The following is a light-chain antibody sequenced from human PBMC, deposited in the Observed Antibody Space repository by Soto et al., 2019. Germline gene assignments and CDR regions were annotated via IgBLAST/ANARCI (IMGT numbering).Light chain of an antibody. J-gene: IGLJ1*01. CDR3: QSCYSSLSGNYV. V-gene: IGLV1-40*01. CDR1: SSNIGAGYD. Sequence: QSVLTQPPSVSGAPGQRVTISCTGSSSNIGAGYDVHWYQQLPGTAPKLLIYGNSNRPSGVPDRFSGSKSGTSASLAITGLQAEDEAEYYCQSCYSSLSGNYVFGTGTKVTVL. CDR2: GNS.